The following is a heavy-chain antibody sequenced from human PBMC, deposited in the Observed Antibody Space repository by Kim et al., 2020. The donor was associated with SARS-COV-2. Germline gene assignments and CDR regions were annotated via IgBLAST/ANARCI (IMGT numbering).Heavy chain of an antibody. Sequence: VKGRFTISRDNSKNTLYLQMSSLRAEDTAVYYCVIQVLRYFDWSYPADYWGQGTLVTVSS. D-gene: IGHD3-9*01. CDR3: VIQVLRYFDWSYPADY. V-gene: IGHV3-64D*06. J-gene: IGHJ4*02.